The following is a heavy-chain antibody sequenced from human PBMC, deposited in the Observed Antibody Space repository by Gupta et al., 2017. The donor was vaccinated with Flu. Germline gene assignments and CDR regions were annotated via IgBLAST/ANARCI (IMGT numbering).Heavy chain of an antibody. D-gene: IGHD4-4*01. J-gene: IGHJ6*02. CDR1: GFTVSSNY. Sequence: EVQLVESGGGLVQPGGSLRLSCAASGFTVSSNYMSWVRQAPGKGLEWVSVIYSGGSTYYADSVKGRFTISRDNSKNTLYLQMNSLRAEDTAVYYCAREPLKTTVSTYYYYGMDVWGQGTTVTVSS. CDR2: IYSGGST. V-gene: IGHV3-66*02. CDR3: AREPLKTTVSTYYYYGMDV.